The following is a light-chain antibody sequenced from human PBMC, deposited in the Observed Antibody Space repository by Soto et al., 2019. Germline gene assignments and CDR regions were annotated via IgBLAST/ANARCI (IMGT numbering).Light chain of an antibody. V-gene: IGLV1-40*01. CDR2: GNH. CDR3: QSYDVSLGGWV. J-gene: IGLJ3*02. CDR1: SSNTGAGFD. Sequence: QSVLTQPPSVSGAPGQGVTVSCTGSSSNTGAGFDVHWYQQLPGTAPKLLIYGNHNRPSGVPDRFSGSKSGASASLAITGLQAEDEADYYCQSYDVSLGGWVFGGGTKLTVL.